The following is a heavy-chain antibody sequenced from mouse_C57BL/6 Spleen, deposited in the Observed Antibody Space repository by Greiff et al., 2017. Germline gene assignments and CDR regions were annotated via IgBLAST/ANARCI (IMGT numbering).Heavy chain of an antibody. D-gene: IGHD1-1*01. CDR3: ARDYGSSSDY. J-gene: IGHJ2*01. Sequence: VQLVESGAELMKPGASVKLSCKATGYTFTGYWIEWVKQRPGHGLEWIGEIFTGSGSTTYNEKFKGKATFTADTSSNTAYMQLSSLTTEDSAIYYCARDYGSSSDYGGQGTTLTVAS. V-gene: IGHV1-9*01. CDR1: GYTFTGYW. CDR2: IFTGSGST.